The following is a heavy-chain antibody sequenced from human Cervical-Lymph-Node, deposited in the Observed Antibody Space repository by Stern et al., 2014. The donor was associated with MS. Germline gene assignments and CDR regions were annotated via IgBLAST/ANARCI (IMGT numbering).Heavy chain of an antibody. D-gene: IGHD3-16*01. V-gene: IGHV3-20*01. J-gene: IGHJ4*02. CDR3: ARGDGGDY. Sequence: EVQLVESGGAVVRPGGSLRLSCAASGFIFQDFGMSRVRQPPGKGMEWVAGVQCGRGATGYELSVQGRFTISRDNAKNALYLQMNSLRGDDTALYHCARGDGGDYGGQGTLVTVS. CDR2: VQCGRGAT. CDR1: GFIFQDFG.